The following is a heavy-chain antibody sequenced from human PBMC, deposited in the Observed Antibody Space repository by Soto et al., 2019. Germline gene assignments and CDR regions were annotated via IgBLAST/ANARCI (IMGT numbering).Heavy chain of an antibody. CDR2: IYPGDSDT. CDR3: SWTKGSYHLDALDI. J-gene: IGHJ3*02. D-gene: IGHD1-26*01. CDR1: GYSFTSYW. V-gene: IGHV5-51*04. Sequence: GESLKISCKGSGYSFTSYWIGWVRQMPGKGLEWMGIIYPGDSDTRYSTSLQGQVTIAADNRIRTAYLQWSSLKASDTAMYYRSWTKGSYHLDALDIWGQGTLV.